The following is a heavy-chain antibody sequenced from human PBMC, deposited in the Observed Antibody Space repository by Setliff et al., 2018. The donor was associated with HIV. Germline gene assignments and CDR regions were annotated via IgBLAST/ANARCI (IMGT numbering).Heavy chain of an antibody. J-gene: IGHJ5*01. Sequence: PSETLSLTCAVYGGSFSGYYWSWIRQPPGKGLEWIGEINHSGSTNYNPSLKSRVTISVDTSKNQFSLSLNSVTAADTAVYFCARGGAVSADFDSWGQGTLVTVSS. CDR3: ARGGAVSADFDS. CDR2: INHSGST. CDR1: GGSFSGYY. D-gene: IGHD3-16*01. V-gene: IGHV4-34*01.